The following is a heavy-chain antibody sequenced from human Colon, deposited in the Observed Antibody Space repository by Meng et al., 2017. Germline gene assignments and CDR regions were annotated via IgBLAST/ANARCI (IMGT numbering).Heavy chain of an antibody. D-gene: IGHD3-16*01. CDR1: GDSVTTTRSS. CDR3: ARDYRGSPYVDF. J-gene: IGHJ4*02. Sequence: QLQLQESGSRLVKPSQTLSLTCAVSGDSVTTTRSSWSWIRQYPGKGLEWMGNIYDNGYTYYSPSLRSRVTISVDKSNNQFSLNLISVTDADTAVYFCARDYRGSPYVDFWGQGILVTVSS. CDR2: IYDNGYT. V-gene: IGHV4-30-2*06.